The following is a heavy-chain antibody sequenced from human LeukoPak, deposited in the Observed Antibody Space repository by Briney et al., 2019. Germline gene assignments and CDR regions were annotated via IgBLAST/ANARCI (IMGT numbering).Heavy chain of an antibody. V-gene: IGHV3-23*01. CDR2: VSGSGAST. D-gene: IGHD2-15*01. CDR1: GFTFSSYA. Sequence: GGSLRLSCAAPGFTFSSYAMTWVRQAPGKGLEWVSAVSGSGASTYYADSVKGRFTISRDNSKNTVYLQMNSLRAEDTAVYYCAKDYQDCSGGSCYLMSPNWFDPWGQGTLVTVSS. CDR3: AKDYQDCSGGSCYLMSPNWFDP. J-gene: IGHJ5*02.